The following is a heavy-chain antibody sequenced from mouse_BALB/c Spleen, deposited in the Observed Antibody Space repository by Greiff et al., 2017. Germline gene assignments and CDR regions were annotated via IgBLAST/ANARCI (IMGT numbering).Heavy chain of an antibody. CDR3: ARGGLPPYFDY. J-gene: IGHJ2*01. Sequence: VQLQQSGAELMKPGASVKISCKATGYTFSSYWIEWVKQRPGHGLEWIGEILPGSGSTNYNEKFKGKATFTADTSSNTAYMQLSSLTSEDSAVYYCARGGLPPYFDYWGQGTTLTVSS. CDR2: ILPGSGST. V-gene: IGHV1-9*01. D-gene: IGHD2-4*01. CDR1: GYTFSSYW.